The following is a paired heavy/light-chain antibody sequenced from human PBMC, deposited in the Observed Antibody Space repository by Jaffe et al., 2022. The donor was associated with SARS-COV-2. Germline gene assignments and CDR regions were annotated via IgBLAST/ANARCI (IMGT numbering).Heavy chain of an antibody. CDR1: GFTFDAYA. Sequence: EVQLVESGGGSVQPGRSLRLSCAASGFTFDAYAMHWVRQAPGKGLEWVSGISWNSDNIAYADSVKGRFTISRDNARNSLYLQMNSLRPEDTALYYCARDQTSKFDHWGQGTQVSVSS. CDR3: ARDQTSKFDH. V-gene: IGHV3-9*01. CDR2: ISWNSDNI. J-gene: IGHJ4*02.
Light chain of an antibody. V-gene: IGLV2-11*01. CDR2: DVT. CDR3: CSYGGSYTFAL. CDR1: SSDVGAYDY. J-gene: IGLJ3*02. Sequence: QSALTQPRSVSGSPGQSVTISCTGTSSDVGAYDYVSWYQQHPGKAPKLMIYDVTRRPSGVPDRFSGSKSGNTASLTISGLQAEDEADYYCCSYGGSYTFALFGGGTKLTVL.